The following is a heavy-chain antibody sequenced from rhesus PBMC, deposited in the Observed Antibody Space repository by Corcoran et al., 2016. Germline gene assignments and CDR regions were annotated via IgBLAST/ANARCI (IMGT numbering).Heavy chain of an antibody. Sequence: QVQLQESGPGVVKPSETLSLTCAVSGGSISDSYRWSWIRPPPGKGLEWIGYIYGSSTSTNDKPSIKSRVTSSTDTSKNQFSLKLSSVTAADTAVYYCARRQQLSVLFDYWGQGVLVTVSS. CDR1: GGSISDSYR. D-gene: IGHD6-43*01. CDR2: IYGSSTST. J-gene: IGHJ4*01. V-gene: IGHV4S10*01. CDR3: ARRQQLSVLFDY.